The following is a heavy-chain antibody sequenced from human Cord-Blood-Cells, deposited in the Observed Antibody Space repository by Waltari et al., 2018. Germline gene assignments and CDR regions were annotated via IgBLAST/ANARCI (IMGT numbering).Heavy chain of an antibody. Sequence: QVQLVQSGAEVKKPGSSVKVSCKASGGTFSSYAISWVRQAPGQGLEWMGGIIPIFGTANYAQKFQGRVTITADESTSTAYMGLSSLRSEDTAVYYCARADSSSGWYGGYYYGMDVWGQGTTVTVSS. CDR1: GGTFSSYA. J-gene: IGHJ6*02. CDR3: ARADSSSGWYGGYYYGMDV. D-gene: IGHD6-19*01. V-gene: IGHV1-69*01. CDR2: IIPIFGTA.